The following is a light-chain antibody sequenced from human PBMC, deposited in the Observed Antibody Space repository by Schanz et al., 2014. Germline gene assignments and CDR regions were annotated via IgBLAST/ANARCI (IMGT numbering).Light chain of an antibody. CDR2: SNN. V-gene: IGLV1-44*01. J-gene: IGLJ3*02. CDR3: AAWDDSLNGWV. CDR1: SSSIGSDS. Sequence: QSVLTQPPSASGTPGQRVTISCSVSSSSIGSDSMNWYQQLPGMAPRLLIYSNNQRPSGVPDRFSGSNSGTAASLAISGLQSEDEAEYYCAAWDDSLNGWVFGGGTKLTVL.